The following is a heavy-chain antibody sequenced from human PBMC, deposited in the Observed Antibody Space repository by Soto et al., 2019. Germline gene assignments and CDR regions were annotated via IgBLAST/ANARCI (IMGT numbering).Heavy chain of an antibody. CDR1: GYTFSNYG. Sequence: ASVKVSCKASGYTFSNYGIHWVRQAPGQRLEWMGWINAGNGNTKYSQKFQGRVTITRDTSASTAYMELSSLRSEDTAVYYCARVSGYYLPDYWGQGTLVTVSS. CDR2: INAGNGNT. CDR3: ARVSGYYLPDY. D-gene: IGHD5-12*01. J-gene: IGHJ4*02. V-gene: IGHV1-3*01.